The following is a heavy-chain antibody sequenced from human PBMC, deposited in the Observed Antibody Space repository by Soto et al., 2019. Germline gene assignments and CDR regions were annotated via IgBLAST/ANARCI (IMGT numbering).Heavy chain of an antibody. CDR3: ARQSTPSSPGFDF. V-gene: IGHV5-51*01. CDR2: IYPGDSDT. J-gene: IGHJ4*02. D-gene: IGHD3-10*01. CDR1: GYKFASYW. Sequence: EVQLVQSGAVVRKPGESLRISCKGSGYKFASYWIAWVRQMPGKGLEWMGMIYPGDSDTRYSPSLRGQVTISADKSISPAYLQWTSLKASDSAMYYCARQSTPSSPGFDFWGQGARVIVST.